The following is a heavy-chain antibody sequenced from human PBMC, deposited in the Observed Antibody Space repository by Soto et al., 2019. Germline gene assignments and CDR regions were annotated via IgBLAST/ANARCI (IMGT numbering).Heavy chain of an antibody. CDR1: GFTFSSYG. CDR2: IWYDGSNK. D-gene: IGHD3-3*01. V-gene: IGHV3-33*01. CDR3: ARDYDFWSGKDYYYGMDV. Sequence: GGSLRLSCAASGFTFSSYGMHWVRQAPGKGLEWVAVIWYDGSNKYYADSVKGRFTISRDNSKNTLYLQMNSLRAEDTAVYYCARDYDFWSGKDYYYGMDVWGQGTTVTVSS. J-gene: IGHJ6*02.